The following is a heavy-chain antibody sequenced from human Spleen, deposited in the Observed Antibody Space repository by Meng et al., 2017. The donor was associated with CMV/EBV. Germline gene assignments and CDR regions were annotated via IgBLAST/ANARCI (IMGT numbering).Heavy chain of an antibody. CDR3: ARAFDLDY. V-gene: IGHV1-8*02. Sequence: QVQLVQSGAEVKKPGASVKVSCKASGYIFSTYAIHWVRQAPGQGLEWMGWMNPNSGNTGYAQKFQGRVTMTRNTSISTAYMELSSLRSEDTAVYYCARAFDLDYWGQGTLVTVSS. CDR1: GYIFSTYA. CDR2: MNPNSGNT. J-gene: IGHJ4*02. D-gene: IGHD2/OR15-2a*01.